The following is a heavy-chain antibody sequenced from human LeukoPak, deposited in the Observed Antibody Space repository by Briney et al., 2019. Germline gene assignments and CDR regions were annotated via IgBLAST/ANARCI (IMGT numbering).Heavy chain of an antibody. V-gene: IGHV3-23*01. CDR1: GFTFSSYA. D-gene: IGHD2-2*01. CDR3: ARGPKVPAPTYYFAY. J-gene: IGHJ4*02. CDR2: LSGSGGST. Sequence: GGSLSLSCAAPGFTFSSYAMTWVRQAPGKGLEWVSALSGSGGSTFYADSVKGRFTISRDNSKNTLYLQMNSLRAEDTAVYYCARGPKVPAPTYYFAYWRQGTLVTVSS.